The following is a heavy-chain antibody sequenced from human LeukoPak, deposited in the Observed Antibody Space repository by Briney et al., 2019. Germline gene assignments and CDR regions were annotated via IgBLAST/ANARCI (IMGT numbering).Heavy chain of an antibody. V-gene: IGHV1-8*01. CDR1: GYTFTSYD. Sequence: ASVKVSCKASGYTFTSYDINWVRQATGQGLEWMGWMNPNSGNTGYAQKFQGRVTMTRNTSISTAYMELSSLRSEDTAVYYCAKSSAYYGSGSYYLVVDYWGQGTLATVSS. CDR3: AKSSAYYGSGSYYLVVDY. J-gene: IGHJ4*02. D-gene: IGHD3-10*01. CDR2: MNPNSGNT.